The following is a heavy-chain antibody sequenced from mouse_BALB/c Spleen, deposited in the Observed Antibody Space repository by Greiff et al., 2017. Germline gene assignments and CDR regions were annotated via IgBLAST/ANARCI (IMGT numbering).Heavy chain of an antibody. D-gene: IGHD2-1*01. J-gene: IGHJ4*01. CDR2: IDPANGNT. V-gene: IGHV14-3*02. CDR1: GFNIKDTY. Sequence: EVQLQQSGAELVKPGASVKLSCTASGFNIKDTYMHWVKQRPEQGLEWIGRIDPANGNTKYDPKFQGKATITADTSSNTAYLQLSSLTSEDTAVYYCAPIYYGNYDYYAMDYWGQGTSVTVSS. CDR3: APIYYGNYDYYAMDY.